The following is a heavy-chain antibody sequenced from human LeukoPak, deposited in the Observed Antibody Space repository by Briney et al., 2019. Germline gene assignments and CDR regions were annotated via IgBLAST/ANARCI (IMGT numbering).Heavy chain of an antibody. CDR3: ARGYSSGWYVGYDYYGMDF. CDR2: MNPNSGNT. CDR1: GYTFTSYD. V-gene: IGHV1-8*01. J-gene: IGHJ6*02. D-gene: IGHD6-19*01. Sequence: ASVKVSCKASGYTFTSYDINWVRQATGQGLEWMGWMNPNSGNTGYAQKFQGRVTMTRNTSISTAYMELSSLRSEDTAVYYCARGYSSGWYVGYDYYGMDFWGQGTTVTVFS.